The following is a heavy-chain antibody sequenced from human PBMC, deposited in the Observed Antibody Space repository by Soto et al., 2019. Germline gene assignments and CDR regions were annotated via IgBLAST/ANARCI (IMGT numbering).Heavy chain of an antibody. CDR1: GGYISTYY. D-gene: IGHD4-17*01. J-gene: IGHJ6*02. CDR2: IYYNGST. CDR3: ARWSDYGDYYYYGLDV. Sequence: QVQLQESGPGLVKPSETLSLTCTVSGGYISTYYWSWIRQPPGKGLEWIGYIYYNGSTKYNPSLNSRVTISIDTSKNQFSLKLRSVTAADTAVYYCARWSDYGDYYYYGLDVWGQGTTVTVSS. V-gene: IGHV4-59*01.